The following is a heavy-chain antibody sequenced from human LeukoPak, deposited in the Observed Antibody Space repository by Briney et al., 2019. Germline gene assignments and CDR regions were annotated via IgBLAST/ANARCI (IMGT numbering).Heavy chain of an antibody. CDR1: GFTFSSYA. CDR3: VKDGTTDGGYGDFDY. CDR2: ISSNGGST. J-gene: IGHJ4*02. Sequence: GGSLRLSCSASGFTFSSYAMHWVRRAPGKGLEYVSAISSNGGSTYYADSVKGRFTISRDDSKNTLYLQMSSLRAEDTAVYYCVKDGTTDGGYGDFDYWGQGTLVTVSS. V-gene: IGHV3-64D*06. D-gene: IGHD5-12*01.